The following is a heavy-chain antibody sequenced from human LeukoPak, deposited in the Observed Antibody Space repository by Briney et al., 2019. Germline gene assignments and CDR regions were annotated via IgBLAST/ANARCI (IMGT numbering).Heavy chain of an antibody. V-gene: IGHV1-18*01. Sequence: ASVKVSCKASGYTFTSYGISWVRQAPGQGLEWMGWISAYNGNTNYAQKLQGRVTMTTDTSTSTAYMELRSLRSDDTAVYYCASSSRLLWFGEYPFDYWGQGTLVTVSS. CDR1: GYTFTSYG. D-gene: IGHD3-10*01. CDR3: ASSSRLLWFGEYPFDY. J-gene: IGHJ4*02. CDR2: ISAYNGNT.